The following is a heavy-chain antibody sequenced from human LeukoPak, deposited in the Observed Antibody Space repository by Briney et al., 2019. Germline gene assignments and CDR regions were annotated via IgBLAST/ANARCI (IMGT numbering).Heavy chain of an antibody. CDR3: ARVQFGYSSSWLSS. CDR2: IYYSGST. J-gene: IGHJ5*02. CDR1: GGSISSYY. Sequence: PSETLSLTCTVSGGSISSYYWSWIRQPPGKGLEWIGYIYYSGSTNYNPSLKSRVTISVDTSKNQFSLKLSSVTAADTAVYYCARVQFGYSSSWLSSWGQGTLVTVSS. V-gene: IGHV4-59*01. D-gene: IGHD6-13*01.